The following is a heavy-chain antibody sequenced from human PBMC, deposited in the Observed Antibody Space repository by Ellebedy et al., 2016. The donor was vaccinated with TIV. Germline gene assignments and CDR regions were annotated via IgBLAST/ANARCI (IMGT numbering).Heavy chain of an antibody. Sequence: GESLKISCAASGFTLSDYYMQWVRQAPGKGLEWVGFIRRNRYGGTKEYAASVQSRFNISRDDSKNSVYLQMNSLKSEDTAVYYCVRAGKNGDNWGGFDIWGQGTMVSVSP. V-gene: IGHV3-72*01. CDR2: IRRNRYGGTK. D-gene: IGHD5-24*01. CDR1: GFTLSDYY. J-gene: IGHJ3*02. CDR3: VRAGKNGDNWGGFDI.